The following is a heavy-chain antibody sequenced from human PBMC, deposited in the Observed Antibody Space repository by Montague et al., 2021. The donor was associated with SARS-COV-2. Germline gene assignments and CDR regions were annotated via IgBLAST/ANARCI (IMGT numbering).Heavy chain of an antibody. D-gene: IGHD3-22*01. CDR3: AREGGWLSRGPYYFDY. CDR2: IYYSGST. CDR1: GGSISSSSYY. J-gene: IGHJ4*02. V-gene: IGHV4-39*07. Sequence: SETLSLTCTVSGGSISSSSYYWGWIRQPPGKGLEWIGSIYYSGSTYYNPSLKSRVTISVDTSKNQFSLKLSSVTAADTAVYYCAREGGWLSRGPYYFDYWGQGTPVTVSS.